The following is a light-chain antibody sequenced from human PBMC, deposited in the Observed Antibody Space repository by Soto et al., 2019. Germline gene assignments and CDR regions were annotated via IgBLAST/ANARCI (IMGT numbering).Light chain of an antibody. CDR2: EAS. CDR1: SSDVGSYNL. Sequence: QSALTQPASVSGPPGQSITISCSGTSSDVGSYNLVSWYQQHPGKAPQLMIYEASKRPSGVSDRFSGSKSGNTASLTISGLQAEDEADYYCCSYAGSNTFVFGGGTKLTVL. J-gene: IGLJ2*01. CDR3: CSYAGSNTFV. V-gene: IGLV2-23*02.